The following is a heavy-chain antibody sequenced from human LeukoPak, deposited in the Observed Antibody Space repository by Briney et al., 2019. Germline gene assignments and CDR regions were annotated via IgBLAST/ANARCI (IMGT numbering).Heavy chain of an antibody. CDR1: GFIFSSDE. CDR3: ARGGSGWSDAFDI. CDR2: ISSSADTI. J-gene: IGHJ3*02. D-gene: IGHD6-19*01. Sequence: GGSLRLSCAASGFIFSSDEMTWVRQAPGKGLESVSFISSSADTILYADSVKGRFTISRDNAKNALHLQMNSLRAEGTAVYYCARGGSGWSDAFDIWGQGTMVTVSS. V-gene: IGHV3-48*03.